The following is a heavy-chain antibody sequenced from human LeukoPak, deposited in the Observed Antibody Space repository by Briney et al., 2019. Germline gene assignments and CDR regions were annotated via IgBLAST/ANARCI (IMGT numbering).Heavy chain of an antibody. CDR3: VRQRGYRYGEIDY. J-gene: IGHJ4*02. D-gene: IGHD5-18*01. CDR1: GGSISSSSYY. CDR2: IYYSGST. V-gene: IGHV4-39*01. Sequence: PSETLSLTCIVSGGSISSSSYYWGWIRQPPGKGLEWIGSIYYSGSTYYNPFLKSRVTISSDTAKNQFTLKLSSVTAVDTAVYYCVRQRGYRYGEIDYWGQGTLVTVSS.